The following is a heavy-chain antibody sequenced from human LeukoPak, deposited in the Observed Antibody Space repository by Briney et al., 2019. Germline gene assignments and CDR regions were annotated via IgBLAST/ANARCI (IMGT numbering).Heavy chain of an antibody. V-gene: IGHV1-2*04. Sequence: GASVKVSCKASGYTFTGYYMHWVRQAPGQGLEWMGWINPNSGGTNYAQKFQGWVTMTRDTSISTAYMELSRLRSDDTAVYYCARGIRRYCSGGSCYQQLYNWFDPWGQGTLVTVSS. CDR1: GYTFTGYY. D-gene: IGHD2-15*01. CDR3: ARGIRRYCSGGSCYQQLYNWFDP. CDR2: INPNSGGT. J-gene: IGHJ5*02.